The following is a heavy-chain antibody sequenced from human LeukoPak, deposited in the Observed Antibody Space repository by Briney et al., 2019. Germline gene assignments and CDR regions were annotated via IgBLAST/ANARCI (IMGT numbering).Heavy chain of an antibody. CDR3: ARGRYRYFDWLLSRQINWFDP. V-gene: IGHV4-34*01. J-gene: IGHJ5*02. D-gene: IGHD3-9*01. CDR2: INHSGST. Sequence: SETLSLTCAVYGGSFSGYYWSWIRQPPGKGLEWIGEINHSGSTNYNPSLKSRVTISVDTSKNQSSLKLSSVTAADTAVYYCARGRYRYFDWLLSRQINWFDPWGQGTLVTVSS. CDR1: GGSFSGYY.